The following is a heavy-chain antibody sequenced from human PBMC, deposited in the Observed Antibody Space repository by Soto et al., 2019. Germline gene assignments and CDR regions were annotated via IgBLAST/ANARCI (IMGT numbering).Heavy chain of an antibody. CDR3: ARWSYLDY. CDR2: ISGSDGKT. D-gene: IGHD3-3*01. Sequence: SVGSLRLSCVASGFTFDTFAMTWVRQAPGKGLEWVSTISGSDGKTFYADSVKGRFSISRDTSQNTLYLQMNSLRADDTAIYYCARWSYLDYWGQGTRVTVSS. J-gene: IGHJ4*02. CDR1: GFTFDTFA. V-gene: IGHV3-23*01.